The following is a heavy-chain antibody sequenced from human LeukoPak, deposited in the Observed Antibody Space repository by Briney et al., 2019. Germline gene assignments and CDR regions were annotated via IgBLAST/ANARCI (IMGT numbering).Heavy chain of an antibody. CDR3: VRDLVWDTGRVDY. Sequence: GGSLRLSCAASGFSFSSYGMSWVRQAPGKGLEWVSGISGSGGNKYYADSVKGRFTISRDNSMDTLSLQMNSLRDEDTATYYCVRDLVWDTGRVDYWGQGTLVTVSS. J-gene: IGHJ4*02. CDR1: GFSFSSYG. V-gene: IGHV3-23*01. D-gene: IGHD3/OR15-3a*01. CDR2: ISGSGGNK.